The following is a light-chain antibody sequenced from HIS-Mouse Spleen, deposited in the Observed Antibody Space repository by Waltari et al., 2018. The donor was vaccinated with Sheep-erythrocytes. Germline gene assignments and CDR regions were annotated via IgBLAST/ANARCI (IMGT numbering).Light chain of an antibody. CDR1: QSVSSN. CDR3: QQYNNWPPPYT. V-gene: IGKV3-15*01. J-gene: IGKJ2*01. CDR2: GAS. Sequence: EIVMTQSPATLSVSPGERATLSCRASQSVSSNFAWYQQKPGQAPRPLIYGASTRATGITARFSGSGSGTEFTLTISSMQSEDFAVYYCQQYNNWPPPYTFGQGTKLEIK.